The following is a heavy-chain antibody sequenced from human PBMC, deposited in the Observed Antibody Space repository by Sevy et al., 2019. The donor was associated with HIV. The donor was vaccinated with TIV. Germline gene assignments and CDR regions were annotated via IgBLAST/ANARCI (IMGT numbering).Heavy chain of an antibody. CDR2: MNPNTGNR. V-gene: IGHV1-8*02. Sequence: ASVKVSCKASGYTFTTYEIKWVRQAAGQGLEWMGWMNPNTGNRGYAQKFQGRVTMTRDVSITTAYMDLSSLKSDDTAVDYCVRDWNGSGSYHGYWGQGTLVTVSS. CDR1: GYTFTTYE. CDR3: VRDWNGSGSYHGY. J-gene: IGHJ4*02. D-gene: IGHD3-10*01.